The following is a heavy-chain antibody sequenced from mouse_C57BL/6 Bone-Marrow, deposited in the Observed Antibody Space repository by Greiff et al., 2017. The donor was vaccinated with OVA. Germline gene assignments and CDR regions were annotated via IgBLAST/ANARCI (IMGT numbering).Heavy chain of an antibody. Sequence: QVQLQQPGAELVMPGASVKLSCKASGYTFTSYWMHWVKQRPGQGLEWIGEIGPSDSYTNYNQKFKGKSTLTVDKSSSTAYMQLSSLTSEDSAVYYCAREYYNYAMDYWGQGTSVTVSS. CDR3: AREYYNYAMDY. CDR1: GYTFTSYW. V-gene: IGHV1-69*01. D-gene: IGHD2-12*01. CDR2: IGPSDSYT. J-gene: IGHJ4*01.